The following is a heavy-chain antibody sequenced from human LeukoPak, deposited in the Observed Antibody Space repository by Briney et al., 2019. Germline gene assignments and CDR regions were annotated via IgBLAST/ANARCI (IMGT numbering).Heavy chain of an antibody. J-gene: IGHJ4*02. D-gene: IGHD3-3*01. CDR3: ARGQDFWSGYYSFDY. Sequence: SQTLSLTCTVSGGSISSGSYYWSWIRQPAGKGLEWIGRIYTSGSTNYNPSLKSRVTISVDTSKNQFSLKLSSVTAADTAVYYCARGQDFWSGYYSFDYWGQGTLVTVSS. CDR2: IYTSGST. CDR1: GGSISSGSYY. V-gene: IGHV4-61*02.